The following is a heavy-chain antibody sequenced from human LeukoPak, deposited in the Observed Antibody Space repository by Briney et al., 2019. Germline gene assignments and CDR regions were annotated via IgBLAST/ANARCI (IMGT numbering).Heavy chain of an antibody. V-gene: IGHV3-13*01. CDR2: VSSGFHA. CDR3: VREARGYHYTYFDY. Sequence: GGPLSPSSTASGFPPGSHAINWAAQIPEQGLEWAASVSSGFHAFFADSVQGRFTVSREDARNSLYLQMNSLRAGDTAVYYCVREARGYHYTYFDYWGQGTLVTVSS. J-gene: IGHJ4*02. D-gene: IGHD5-18*01. CDR1: GFPPGSHA.